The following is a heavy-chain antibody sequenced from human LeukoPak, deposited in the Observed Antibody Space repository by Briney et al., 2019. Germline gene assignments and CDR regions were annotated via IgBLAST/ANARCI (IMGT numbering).Heavy chain of an antibody. CDR3: ARGPGMDV. J-gene: IGHJ6*02. CDR2: INPSDDTT. V-gene: IGHV1-46*01. Sequence: ASVKVSCKASGYTFTSNHIHWVRQAPGQGLEWMGIINPSDDTTTYAQKFRGRVTMTRDTSTSTVYMELSSLRSEDTAVYYCARGPGMDVWGQGTTVTVSS. CDR1: GYTFTSNH.